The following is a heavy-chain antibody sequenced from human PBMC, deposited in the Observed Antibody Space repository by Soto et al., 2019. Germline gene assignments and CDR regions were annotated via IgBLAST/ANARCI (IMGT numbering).Heavy chain of an antibody. J-gene: IGHJ3*02. CDR3: ASQYYYDSSGFNQNDAFDI. D-gene: IGHD3-22*01. Sequence: GESLKISCKGSGYSFTSYWISWVRQMPGKGLEWMGRIDPSDSYTNYSPSFQGHVTISADKSISTAYLQWSSLKASDTAMYYCASQYYYDSSGFNQNDAFDIWGQGTMVTVSS. V-gene: IGHV5-10-1*01. CDR2: IDPSDSYT. CDR1: GYSFTSYW.